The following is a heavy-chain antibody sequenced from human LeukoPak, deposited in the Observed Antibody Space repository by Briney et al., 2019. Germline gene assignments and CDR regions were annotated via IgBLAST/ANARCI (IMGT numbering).Heavy chain of an antibody. V-gene: IGHV3-53*01. J-gene: IGHJ4*02. CDR2: IYSGGST. CDR3: AKDDAWLQYGN. Sequence: GGSLRLSCAASGFTVSSNYMSWVRQDPGKGREWVSIIYSGGSTYYADSVKGRFTISRDNSKNTLYLQMNSLRPEDTAVYYCAKDDAWLQYGNWGRGTLVTVSS. D-gene: IGHD5-24*01. CDR1: GFTVSSNY.